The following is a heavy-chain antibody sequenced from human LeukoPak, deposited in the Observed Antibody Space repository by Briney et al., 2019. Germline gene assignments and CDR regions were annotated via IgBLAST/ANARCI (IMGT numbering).Heavy chain of an antibody. V-gene: IGHV1-18*01. CDR1: GYTFTNYG. CDR3: ARSATHRLTWTDRSQWLPLDY. Sequence: ASVKVSCKASGYTFTNYGLSWVRQAPGQGLEWMGRISAYNGNTNYAQKFQGRVTMTTDTSTNTAYMELRSLRSDDTAVYYCARSATHRLTWTDRSQWLPLDYWGQGTLVTVSP. J-gene: IGHJ4*02. CDR2: ISAYNGNT. D-gene: IGHD5-18*01.